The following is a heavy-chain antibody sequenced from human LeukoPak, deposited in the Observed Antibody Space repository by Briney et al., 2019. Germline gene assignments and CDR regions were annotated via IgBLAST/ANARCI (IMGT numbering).Heavy chain of an antibody. CDR3: ATGGGYVDAFDI. Sequence: SVKVSCKASGGTFNTYSINWVRQAPGQGFEWMGRIIAILSQANYAQKFQGRVSITADESTTTAYLELRSLRSEDTAVYYCATGGGYVDAFDISGQGTMVTVSS. V-gene: IGHV1-69*11. CDR2: IIAILSQA. J-gene: IGHJ3*02. D-gene: IGHD5-12*01. CDR1: GGTFNTYS.